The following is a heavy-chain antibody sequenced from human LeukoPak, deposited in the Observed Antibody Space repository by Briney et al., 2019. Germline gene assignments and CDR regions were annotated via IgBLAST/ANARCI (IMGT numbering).Heavy chain of an antibody. D-gene: IGHD6-19*01. CDR2: IDPSDSYT. CDR1: GYSFTSYW. V-gene: IGHV5-10-1*01. CDR3: AGAGIAVAGNAEYFQH. J-gene: IGHJ1*01. Sequence: GESLQISCKASGYSFTSYWISWVRQLPGKGLEWMGRIDPSDSYTNYSPSFQGHVTISADKSISTAYLQWSSLKASDTAMYYCAGAGIAVAGNAEYFQHWGQGTLVTVSS.